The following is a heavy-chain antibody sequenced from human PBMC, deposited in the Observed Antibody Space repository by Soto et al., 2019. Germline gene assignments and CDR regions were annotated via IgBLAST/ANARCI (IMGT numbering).Heavy chain of an antibody. CDR3: ARVAPPYCSSTSCFGAVDY. Sequence: ESGGGLVKPGGSLRLSCAASGFTFSSYSMNWVRQAPGKGLEWVSSISSSSSYIYYADSVKGRFTISRDNAKNSLYLQMNSLRAEDTAVYYCARVAPPYCSSTSCFGAVDYWGQGTLVTVSS. CDR2: ISSSSSYI. V-gene: IGHV3-21*01. CDR1: GFTFSSYS. D-gene: IGHD2-2*01. J-gene: IGHJ4*02.